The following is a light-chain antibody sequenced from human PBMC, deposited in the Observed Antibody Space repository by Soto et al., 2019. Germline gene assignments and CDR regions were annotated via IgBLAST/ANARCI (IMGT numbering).Light chain of an antibody. V-gene: IGKV3-15*01. CDR2: GAS. Sequence: ERVMTQSPATLSVSPGESATLPCRASQSFISYLAWYQQKPGQAPRLFIYGASTRATAIPPRFSGSGSGTEFTLTISSLQSEDFAVYYCQQYDNWPITFGQGTRVEIK. CDR3: QQYDNWPIT. J-gene: IGKJ5*01. CDR1: QSFISY.